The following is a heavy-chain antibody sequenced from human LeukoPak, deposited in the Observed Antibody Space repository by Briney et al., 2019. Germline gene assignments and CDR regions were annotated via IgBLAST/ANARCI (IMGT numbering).Heavy chain of an antibody. CDR1: GGTFSSYA. CDR3: ARVSFGYYDFWSGYYYFDY. D-gene: IGHD3-3*01. Sequence: ASVKVSCKASGGTFSSYAISWVRQAPGQGLEWMGGIIPIFGTANYAQKFQGRVTITADKSTSTAYMELSSLRSEDTAVYYCARVSFGYYDFWSGYYYFDYWGQGTLVTVSS. CDR2: IIPIFGTA. V-gene: IGHV1-69*06. J-gene: IGHJ4*02.